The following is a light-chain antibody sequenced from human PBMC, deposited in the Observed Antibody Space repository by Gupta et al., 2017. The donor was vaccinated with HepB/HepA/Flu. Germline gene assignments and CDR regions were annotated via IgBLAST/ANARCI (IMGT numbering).Light chain of an antibody. CDR1: SSDVGGYNY. V-gene: IGLV2-14*01. CDR2: DVS. J-gene: IGLJ3*02. Sequence: QSALTQPASVSGSPGQSITISCTGTSSDVGGYNYVSWYQQHPGKAPKLMIYDVSNRPSGVSNRVSGPKSGNTASLTISGLQAEDEADYYCSSYTSSSTRVFGGGTKLTVL. CDR3: SSYTSSSTRV.